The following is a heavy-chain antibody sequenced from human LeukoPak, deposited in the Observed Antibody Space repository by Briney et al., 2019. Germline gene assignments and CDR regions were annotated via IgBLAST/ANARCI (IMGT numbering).Heavy chain of an antibody. J-gene: IGHJ6*03. CDR3: ARDLRDYYYYYMDV. Sequence: PGGSLRLSCAAPGFTFSSYEINWVRQAPGKGLEWVSYISSSGSTIYYADSVKGRFTISRDNAKNSLYLQMNSLRAEDTAVYYCARDLRDYYYYYMDVWGKGTTVTISS. CDR1: GFTFSSYE. V-gene: IGHV3-48*03. D-gene: IGHD4-17*01. CDR2: ISSSGSTI.